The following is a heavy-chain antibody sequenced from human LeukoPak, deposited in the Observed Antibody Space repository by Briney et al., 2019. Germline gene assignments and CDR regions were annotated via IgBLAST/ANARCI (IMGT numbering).Heavy chain of an antibody. D-gene: IGHD3-22*01. V-gene: IGHV4-34*01. J-gene: IGHJ6*02. CDR1: GGSFSGYY. CDR3: ARVDYYDSSGYSAPYYYYGMDV. CDR2: INHSGST. Sequence: SGTLSLTCAVYGGSFSGYYWSWIRQPPGKGLGWIGEINHSGSTHYNPSLKSRVTISVDTSKNQFSLKLSSVTAADTAVYYCARVDYYDSSGYSAPYYYYGMDVWGQGTTVTVSS.